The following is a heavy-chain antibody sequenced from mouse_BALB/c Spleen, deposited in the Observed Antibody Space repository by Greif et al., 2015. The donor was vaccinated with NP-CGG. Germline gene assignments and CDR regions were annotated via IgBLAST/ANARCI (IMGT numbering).Heavy chain of an antibody. J-gene: IGHJ4*01. D-gene: IGHD1-2*01. V-gene: IGHV1-69*02. Sequence: QVQLQQSGAELVKPGASVKLSCKASGYTFTSYWMHWVKQRPGQGLEWIGEIDPSDSYTNYNQKFKGKATLTVDKSSSTAYMQLSSLTSEDSAVYYCARRRLPSFYAMDYWGQGTSVTVSS. CDR3: ARRRLPSFYAMDY. CDR1: GYTFTSYW. CDR2: IDPSDSYT.